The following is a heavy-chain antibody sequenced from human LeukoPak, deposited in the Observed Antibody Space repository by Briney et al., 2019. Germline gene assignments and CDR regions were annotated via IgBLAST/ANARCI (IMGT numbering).Heavy chain of an antibody. J-gene: IGHJ3*02. V-gene: IGHV4-39*01. D-gene: IGHD3-3*01. CDR3: ARSQSTFDFWSGSDAFDI. CDR1: GGSISSSSYY. CDR2: IYYSGST. Sequence: SETLSLTCTVSGGSISSSSYYWGWIRQPPGKGLEWIGSIYYSGSTYYNPSLKSRVTISVDTSKNQFSLKLSSVTAADTAVYYCARSQSTFDFWSGSDAFDIWGQGTMVTVSS.